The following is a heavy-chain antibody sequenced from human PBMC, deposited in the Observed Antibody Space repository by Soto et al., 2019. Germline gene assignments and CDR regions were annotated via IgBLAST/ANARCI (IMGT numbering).Heavy chain of an antibody. D-gene: IGHD3-3*01. CDR1: GFTFSSYD. CDR2: IGTAGDT. Sequence: GGSLRLSCAASGFTFSSYDMHWVRQATGKGLEWVSAIGTAGDTYYPGSVKGRFTISRENAKNSLYLQMNSLRAGDTAVYYCARGSSLRYDFWSGFPFDPWGQGTLVTVSS. V-gene: IGHV3-13*01. CDR3: ARGSSLRYDFWSGFPFDP. J-gene: IGHJ5*02.